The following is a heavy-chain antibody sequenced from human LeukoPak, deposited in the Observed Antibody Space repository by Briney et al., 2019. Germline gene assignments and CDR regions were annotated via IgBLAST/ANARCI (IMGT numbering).Heavy chain of an antibody. CDR2: IKDKPNSYAT. CDR1: GFTFSGSA. D-gene: IGHD2-15*01. Sequence: PGGSLRLSCAASGFTFSGSAMHWVRQASGNGLEWVGRIKDKPNSYATAYAASVRGRFTISRDDSKKTAYLQMNSLKTEDTAVYYCTRLRNINCSGGSCYFDYWGPGTLVTVSS. J-gene: IGHJ4*02. V-gene: IGHV3-73*01. CDR3: TRLRNINCSGGSCYFDY.